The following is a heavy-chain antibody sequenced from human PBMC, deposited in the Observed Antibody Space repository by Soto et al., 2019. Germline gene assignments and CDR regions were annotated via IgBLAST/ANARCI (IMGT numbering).Heavy chain of an antibody. CDR1: GGSISSSSYY. V-gene: IGHV4-39*01. D-gene: IGHD1-1*01. CDR2: NYYSGST. CDR3: ASCNWNYHYYYGMDV. J-gene: IGHJ6*02. Sequence: QLQLQESGPGLVKPSETLSLTCTVSGGSISSSSYYWGWIRQPPGKGLEWIGSNYYSGSTYYNPSLKSRVTISVDTSKNQFSLKLSSVTAADTAVYYCASCNWNYHYYYGMDVWGQGTTVTVSS.